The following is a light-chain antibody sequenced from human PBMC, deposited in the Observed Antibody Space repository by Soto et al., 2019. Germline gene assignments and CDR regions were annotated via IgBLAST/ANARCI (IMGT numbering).Light chain of an antibody. V-gene: IGKV3-11*01. CDR2: DAS. CDR1: QNIRSS. J-gene: IGKJ5*01. Sequence: EVVMTQSPASLSASPGERVTLSCRASQNIRSSLAWYQQKPGQAPRLLIYDASNRATGIPARFSGSGSGTDFTLTISSLEPEDFAVYYCQQRSNWPITFGQGTRLEI. CDR3: QQRSNWPIT.